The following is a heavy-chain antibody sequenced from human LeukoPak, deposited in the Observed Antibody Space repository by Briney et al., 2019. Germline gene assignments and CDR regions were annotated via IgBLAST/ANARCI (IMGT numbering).Heavy chain of an antibody. Sequence: SETLSLTCTVSGGSISSSSYYWGWIRQPPGKGLEWIGSIYYSGSTYYNPSLKSRVTISVDTSKNQFSLKLSSVTAADTAVYYCASRTRFSYSSSSTFDYWGQGTLVTVSS. CDR3: ASRTRFSYSSSSTFDY. D-gene: IGHD6-6*01. J-gene: IGHJ4*02. V-gene: IGHV4-39*01. CDR2: IYYSGST. CDR1: GGSISSSSYY.